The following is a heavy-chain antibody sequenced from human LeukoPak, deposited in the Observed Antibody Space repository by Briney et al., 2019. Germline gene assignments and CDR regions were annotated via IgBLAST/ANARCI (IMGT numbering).Heavy chain of an antibody. CDR3: ARQSTSYDSSGYYYNY. J-gene: IGHJ4*02. V-gene: IGHV5-51*01. CDR1: GYSFTSYW. D-gene: IGHD3-22*01. Sequence: RGESLKISCKGSGYSFTSYWIGWVRQMPGKGLEWMGIIYPGDSDTRYSPSFQGQVTISADKSISTAYLQWSSPKASDTAMYYCARQSTSYDSSGYYYNYWGQGTLVTVSS. CDR2: IYPGDSDT.